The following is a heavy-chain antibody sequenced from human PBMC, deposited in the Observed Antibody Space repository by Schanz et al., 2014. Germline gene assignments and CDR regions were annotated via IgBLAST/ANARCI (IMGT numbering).Heavy chain of an antibody. D-gene: IGHD2-21*02. CDR2: ISHDGSKK. J-gene: IGHJ6*03. Sequence: QVQLVESGGGVVQPGRSLRLSCAASGFTFRSHAMHWVRQAPGKGLEWGAVISHDGSKKYYADSVKGRFTISRDNAKNSLYLQMNSLRAEDTAVYYCARPSDSSWYMDVWGKGTTVTVSS. CDR1: GFTFRSHA. V-gene: IGHV3-30*07. CDR3: ARPSDSSWYMDV.